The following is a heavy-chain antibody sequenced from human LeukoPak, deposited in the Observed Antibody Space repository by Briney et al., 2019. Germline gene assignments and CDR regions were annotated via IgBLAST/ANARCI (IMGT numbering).Heavy chain of an antibody. D-gene: IGHD3-10*02. V-gene: IGHV3-30*02. CDR2: IRYDGTDT. Sequence: PRGSLRLSCAASGFTFSTYAMHWVRQAPGKGLEWVTFIRYDGTDTYYSDSVKGRFTVSRDNSKNTLFLQMNSLRAEDTAVYYCAELGITMIGGVWGKGTTVTISS. CDR1: GFTFSTYA. CDR3: AELGITMIGGV. J-gene: IGHJ6*04.